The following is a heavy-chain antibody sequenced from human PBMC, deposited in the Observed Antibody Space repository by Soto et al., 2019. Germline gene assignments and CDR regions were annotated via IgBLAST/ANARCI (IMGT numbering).Heavy chain of an antibody. J-gene: IGHJ6*02. CDR2: VYYSGST. Sequence: SETLSLTCTVSGGSISSYYWSWIRQPPSKGLEWLGNVYYSGSTNYNPSFQSRVTISVDTSNKWFALKLSSVTAADTAVYYCARQNWLDTTGYVVGHDYHGLDVWGQGTTVTVSS. CDR1: GGSISSYY. V-gene: IGHV4-59*01. D-gene: IGHD3-22*01. CDR3: ARQNWLDTTGYVVGHDYHGLDV.